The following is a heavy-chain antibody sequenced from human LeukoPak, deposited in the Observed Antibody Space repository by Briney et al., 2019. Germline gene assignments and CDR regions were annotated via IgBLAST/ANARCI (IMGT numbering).Heavy chain of an antibody. V-gene: IGHV3-30*02. CDR2: IRYDGSNK. J-gene: IGHJ3*02. CDR3: AKGGSRRYDFWSGQRQSPYDAFDI. D-gene: IGHD3-3*01. CDR1: GFTFSSYG. Sequence: GGSLRLSCAASGFTFSSYGMHWVRQAPGKGLEWVAFIRYDGSNKYYADSVKGRFTISRDNSKNTLYLQMNSLRAEDTAVYYCAKGGSRRYDFWSGQRQSPYDAFDIWGQGTMVTVSS.